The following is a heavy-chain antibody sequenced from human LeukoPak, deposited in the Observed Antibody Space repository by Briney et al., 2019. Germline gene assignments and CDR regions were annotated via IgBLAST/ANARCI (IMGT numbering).Heavy chain of an antibody. CDR3: AKEPEQYYEENYFDH. Sequence: GGSLRLSCAASGFNFNVYGMHWVRQAPGKGLEWVAFIRYDGSHIYYADPVKGRFTISRDNSKNTVHLQIDSLRPEDTAVYFCAKEPEQYYEENYFDHWGQGTLVTVSS. CDR2: IRYDGSHI. V-gene: IGHV3-30*02. J-gene: IGHJ4*02. D-gene: IGHD1-14*01. CDR1: GFNFNVYG.